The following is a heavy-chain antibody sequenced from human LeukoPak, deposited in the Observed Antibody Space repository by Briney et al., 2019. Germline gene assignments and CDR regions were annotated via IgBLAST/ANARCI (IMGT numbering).Heavy chain of an antibody. CDR1: GFTFSSYG. D-gene: IGHD3-22*01. Sequence: GGSLRLSCAASGFTFSSYGMHWVRQAPGKGLEWVAVISYDGSNKYYADSVKGRFTISRDNSKNTLYLQVNSLRAEDTAVYYCARPDSSGYSAMFYYWGQGTLVTVSS. CDR2: ISYDGSNK. J-gene: IGHJ4*02. CDR3: ARPDSSGYSAMFYY. V-gene: IGHV3-30*03.